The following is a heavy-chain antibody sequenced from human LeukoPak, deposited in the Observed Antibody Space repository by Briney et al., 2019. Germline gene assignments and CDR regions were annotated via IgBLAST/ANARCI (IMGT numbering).Heavy chain of an antibody. J-gene: IGHJ4*02. D-gene: IGHD5-24*01. CDR3: ANGDGFDY. V-gene: IGHV3-7*01. Sequence: GGSLRLSCAASGFTFSDYYMSWVRQAPGKGLEWVANIKQDGSETYYADSVKGRFTIFRDNAKNSLYLQMDSLRVEDTAVYYCANGDGFDYWGQGALVIVSS. CDR2: IKQDGSET. CDR1: GFTFSDYY.